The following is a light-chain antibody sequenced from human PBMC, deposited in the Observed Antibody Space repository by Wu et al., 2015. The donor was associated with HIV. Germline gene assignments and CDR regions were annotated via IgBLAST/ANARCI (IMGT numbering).Light chain of an antibody. CDR2: GAS. J-gene: IGKJ4*01. CDR1: QSVSNS. Sequence: EIVMTQSPVTLSVSLGEGATLSCRASQSVSNSLAWYQQKSGQAPRLFIYGASTRATGIPARFSGSGSGTEFTLTISSLQSEDFAVYYCQHYNNWPLTFGGGTKVEIK. CDR3: QHYNNWPLT. V-gene: IGKV3-15*01.